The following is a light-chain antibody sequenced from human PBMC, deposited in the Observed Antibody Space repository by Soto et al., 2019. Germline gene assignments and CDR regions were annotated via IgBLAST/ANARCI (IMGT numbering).Light chain of an antibody. V-gene: IGKV1-5*01. CDR2: DAS. CDR3: QQYDSVLGT. J-gene: IGKJ1*01. CDR1: QDTSRS. Sequence: DTQVTQSPSFQSASVGDRVTITCRASQDTSRSLGWYQQKPGKAPKLLIYDASSLESGVPSRFSGSGSGTEFTLTISSLQPDDFATYYCQQYDSVLGTFGPGTKVDIK.